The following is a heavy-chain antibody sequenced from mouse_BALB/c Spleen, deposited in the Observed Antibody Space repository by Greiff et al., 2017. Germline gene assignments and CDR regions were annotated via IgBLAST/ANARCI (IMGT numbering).Heavy chain of an antibody. CDR3: ADGYCFAY. CDR1: GFTFSSYA. V-gene: IGHV5-6-5*01. Sequence: EVKLMESGGGLVKPGGSLKLSCAASGFTFSSYAMSWVRQTPEKRLEWVASISSGGSTYYPDSVKGRFTISRDNARNILYLQMSSLRSEDTAMYYCADGYCFAYWGQGTLVTVSA. J-gene: IGHJ3*01. D-gene: IGHD2-3*01. CDR2: ISSGGST.